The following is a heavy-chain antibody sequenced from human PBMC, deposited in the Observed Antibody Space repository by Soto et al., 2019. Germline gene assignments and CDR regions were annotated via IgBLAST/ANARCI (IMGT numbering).Heavy chain of an antibody. V-gene: IGHV4-38-2*01. J-gene: IGHJ5*01. CDR1: VYLISSGYY. CDR3: STRAYDTNGYYRFDP. Sequence: SETLSLTCSVSVYLISSGYYWGWIRQTPGKGLEWLGSIDYSGRTNYNPSLKSRVTTSVDPSKNQFSLTLSAVTAADTAMYYCSTRAYDTNGYYRFDPWGQGTLVTVSS. CDR2: IDYSGRT. D-gene: IGHD3-22*01.